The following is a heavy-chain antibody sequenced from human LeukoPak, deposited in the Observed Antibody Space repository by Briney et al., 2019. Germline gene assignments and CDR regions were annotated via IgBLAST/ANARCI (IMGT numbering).Heavy chain of an antibody. CDR3: ARLCFISSWYGGFDY. V-gene: IGHV1-8*01. D-gene: IGHD6-13*01. CDR1: GYTFTSYD. Sequence: ASVKASCKASGYTFTSYDINWVRQATGQGLEWMGWMNPNSGNTGYAQKFQGRVTMTRNTSISTAYMELSSLRSEDTAVYYCARLCFISSWYGGFDYWGRGTLVTVSS. CDR2: MNPNSGNT. J-gene: IGHJ4*02.